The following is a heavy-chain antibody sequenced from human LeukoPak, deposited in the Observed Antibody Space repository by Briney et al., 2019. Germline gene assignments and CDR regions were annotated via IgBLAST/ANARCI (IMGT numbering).Heavy chain of an antibody. CDR2: IIPILGIA. D-gene: IGHD3-3*01. J-gene: IGHJ4*02. CDR3: ARDLSDYDFWSGYYTEVGY. CDR1: GGTFSSYT. Sequence: SVKVSCKASGGTFSSYTISWVRQAPGQGLEWMGRIIPILGIANYAQKFQGRVTITADKSTSTAYMELSSLRSEDTAVYYCARDLSDYDFWSGYYTEVGYWGQGTLVTVSS. V-gene: IGHV1-69*04.